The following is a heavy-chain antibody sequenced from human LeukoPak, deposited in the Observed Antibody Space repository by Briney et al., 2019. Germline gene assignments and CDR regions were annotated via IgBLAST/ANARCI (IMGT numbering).Heavy chain of an antibody. Sequence: GGSLRLSCAASGFTFSSYSMNWVRQAPGKGLEWVSSISSSSSYIYYADSVKGRFTISRDNAKNSLYLQMNSLRAEDKAVYYCASNIVATITGNTDYWGQGTLVTVSS. CDR1: GFTFSSYS. CDR2: ISSSSSYI. V-gene: IGHV3-21*01. J-gene: IGHJ4*02. CDR3: ASNIVATITGNTDY. D-gene: IGHD5-12*01.